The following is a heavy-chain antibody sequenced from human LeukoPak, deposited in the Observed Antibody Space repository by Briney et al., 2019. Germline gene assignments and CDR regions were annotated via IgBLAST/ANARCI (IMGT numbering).Heavy chain of an antibody. CDR1: GGSFSGYY. D-gene: IGHD4-23*01. Sequence: SETLSFTCAVYGGSFSGYYWSWIRQPPGKGLEWIGEINHSGSTNYNPSLKSRVTISVDTSKNQFSLKLSSVTAADTAVYYCATYGGNSGAFDYWGQGTLVTVSS. V-gene: IGHV4-34*01. CDR3: ATYGGNSGAFDY. CDR2: INHSGST. J-gene: IGHJ4*02.